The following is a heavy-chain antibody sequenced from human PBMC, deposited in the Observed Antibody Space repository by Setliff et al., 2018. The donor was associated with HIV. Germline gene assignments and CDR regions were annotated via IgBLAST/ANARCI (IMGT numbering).Heavy chain of an antibody. CDR2: ISGDNGNT. D-gene: IGHD3-22*01. J-gene: IGHJ3*02. V-gene: IGHV1-18*01. CDR3: ARCYYDSSGPTDAFDI. CDR1: GYTFTNNG. Sequence: ASVKVSCKASGYTFTNNGINWVRQAPGQGLEWMGWISGDNGNTKYAQKLQGRLTMTRDTSRSTVYMELSSLRSEDTAVYYCARCYYDSSGPTDAFDIWGQGTMVTVSS.